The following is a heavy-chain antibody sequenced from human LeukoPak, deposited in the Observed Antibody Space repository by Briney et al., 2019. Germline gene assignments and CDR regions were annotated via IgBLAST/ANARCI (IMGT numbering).Heavy chain of an antibody. CDR1: GGSFSGYY. D-gene: IGHD2-2*02. CDR2: IYHSGST. V-gene: IGHV4-34*01. J-gene: IGHJ4*02. CDR3: ARHDIVVVPAAIDY. Sequence: PSETLSLTCAVYGGSFSGYYWSWIRQPPGKGLEWIGSIYHSGSTYYNPSLKSRVTISVDTSKNQFSLKLSSVTAADTAVYYCARHDIVVVPAAIDYWGQGTLVTVSS.